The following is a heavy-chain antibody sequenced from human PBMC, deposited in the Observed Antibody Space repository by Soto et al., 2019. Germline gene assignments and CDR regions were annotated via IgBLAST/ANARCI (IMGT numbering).Heavy chain of an antibody. CDR1: GGSISSYY. J-gene: IGHJ3*01. CDR3: ARVWGGAFDF. Sequence: QVQLQESGPGLVKPSETLSLTCTVSGGSISSYYWSWIRQPPGKGLEWIGYIYYSGSTKYNPSLTSRVSISVDTSKNRFSLRLSSVTAADTDDYYCARVWGGAFDFWGQGTMVTVSS. D-gene: IGHD3-10*01. CDR2: IYYSGST. V-gene: IGHV4-59*01.